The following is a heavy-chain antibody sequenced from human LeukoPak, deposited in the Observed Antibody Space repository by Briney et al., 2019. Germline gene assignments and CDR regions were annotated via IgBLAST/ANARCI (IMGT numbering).Heavy chain of an antibody. J-gene: IGHJ4*02. CDR3: APDTGGTAMVNLGY. Sequence: GGSLRLSCAASGFTFSSYAMHWVRQAPGKGLEWVAVISYDGSNKYYADSVKGRFTISRDNSKNTLYLQMNSLRAEDTAVYYCAPDTGGTAMVNLGYWGQGTLVAVSS. D-gene: IGHD5-18*01. V-gene: IGHV3-30*04. CDR1: GFTFSSYA. CDR2: ISYDGSNK.